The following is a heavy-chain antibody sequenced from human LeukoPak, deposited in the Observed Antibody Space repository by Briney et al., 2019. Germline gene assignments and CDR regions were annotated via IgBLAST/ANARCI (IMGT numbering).Heavy chain of an antibody. Sequence: GGSLRLSCAASGFTFSRYAMHWVRQAPDKGLEWVAFISYDGDIQFYPDSVEGQFTISRDNSKSTLYLQVNSLRADDTAVYYCARESSDCSGGSCYDHFDYWGQGTLVAVSS. D-gene: IGHD2-15*01. CDR2: ISYDGDIQ. CDR3: ARESSDCSGGSCYDHFDY. J-gene: IGHJ4*02. CDR1: GFTFSRYA. V-gene: IGHV3-30*04.